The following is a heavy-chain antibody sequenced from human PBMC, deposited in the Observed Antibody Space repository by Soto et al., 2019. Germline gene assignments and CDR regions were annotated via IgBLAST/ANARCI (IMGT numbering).Heavy chain of an antibody. CDR1: GGSISSSNW. J-gene: IGHJ5*02. D-gene: IGHD3-22*01. CDR3: ARSVVVVGGYYTREDNWFDP. Sequence: SETLSLTCAVSGGSISSSNWWSWVRQPPGKGLEWIGEIYHSGSTNYNPSLKSRVTISVDKSKNQFSLKLSSVTAADTAVYYCARSVVVVGGYYTREDNWFDPWGQGTLVTVS. V-gene: IGHV4-4*02. CDR2: IYHSGST.